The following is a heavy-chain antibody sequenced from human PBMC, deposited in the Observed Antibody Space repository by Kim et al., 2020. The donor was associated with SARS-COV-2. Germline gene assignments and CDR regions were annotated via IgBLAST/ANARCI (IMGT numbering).Heavy chain of an antibody. D-gene: IGHD5-18*01. CDR3: AKVPGLYSYGHYYYYGMDV. V-gene: IGHV3-23*01. Sequence: GGSLRLSCAASGFTFSSYAMSWVRQAPGKGLEWVSAISGSGGSTYYADSVKGRFTISRDNSKNTLYLQMNSLRAEDTAVYYCAKVPGLYSYGHYYYYGMDVWGQGTTVTVSS. CDR2: ISGSGGST. CDR1: GFTFSSYA. J-gene: IGHJ6*02.